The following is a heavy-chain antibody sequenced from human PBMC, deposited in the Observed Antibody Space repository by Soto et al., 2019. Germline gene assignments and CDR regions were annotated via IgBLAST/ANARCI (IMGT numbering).Heavy chain of an antibody. D-gene: IGHD6-13*01. CDR1: GFTFSSYH. Sequence: EVQLLESGGGLVQPGGSLRLSCAASGFTFSSYHMSWVRQAPGKGLEWVSAISSGGNTYYADPVKGRFTIFSDNSNNMMYRQWKRLRADDTAVYYCAREFRFGAVGTVGFDDWGQGTLVTVSS. CDR2: ISSGGNT. V-gene: IGHV3-23*01. CDR3: AREFRFGAVGTVGFDD. J-gene: IGHJ4*02.